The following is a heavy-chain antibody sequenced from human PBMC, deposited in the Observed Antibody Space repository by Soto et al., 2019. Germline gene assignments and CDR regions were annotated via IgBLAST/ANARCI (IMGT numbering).Heavy chain of an antibody. CDR1: GGSISGYY. V-gene: IGHV4-59*08. Sequence: SETLSLTCTVSGGSISGYYWSWIRQPPGKGLEWIGYIYYSGSTNYNPSLKSRVTISVDTSKNQFSLKLSSVTAADTAVYYCARGPVTGNFDYWGQGTLVTVSS. J-gene: IGHJ4*02. CDR3: ARGPVTGNFDY. D-gene: IGHD2-21*02. CDR2: IYYSGST.